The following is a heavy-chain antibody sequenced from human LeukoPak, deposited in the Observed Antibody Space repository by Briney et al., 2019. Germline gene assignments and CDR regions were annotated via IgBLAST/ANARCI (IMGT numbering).Heavy chain of an antibody. CDR3: ARQNSSSWYHYYYYYYGMDV. CDR2: ISSSSSYT. J-gene: IGHJ6*04. Sequence: GGSLRLSCAASGFTFSDYCMSWIRQAPGKGLEWVAYISSSSSYTNYADSVKGRFTISRDNAKNSLYLQMNSLRAEDTAVYYCARQNSSSWYHYYYYYYGMDVWGKGTTVTVSS. V-gene: IGHV3-11*06. D-gene: IGHD6-13*01. CDR1: GFTFSDYC.